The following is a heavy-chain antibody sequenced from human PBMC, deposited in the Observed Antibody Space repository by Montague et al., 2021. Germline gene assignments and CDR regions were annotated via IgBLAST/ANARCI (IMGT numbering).Heavy chain of an antibody. D-gene: IGHD2-21*01. Sequence: SLRLSCAASGFVFSNYWMSWVRQAPGKGLEWVANIKQDGSEKHYVDSVKGRFTISRDNAENSLYLQMNSLRAEDTAVYFCARDQGQGYCGGDCYVGLDYWGQGTLVTVSS. V-gene: IGHV3-7*01. CDR3: ARDQGQGYCGGDCYVGLDY. CDR1: GFVFSNYW. CDR2: IKQDGSEK. J-gene: IGHJ4*02.